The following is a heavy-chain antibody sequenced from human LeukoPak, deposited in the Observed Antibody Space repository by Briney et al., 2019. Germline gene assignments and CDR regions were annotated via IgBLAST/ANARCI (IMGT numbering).Heavy chain of an antibody. CDR1: GFTFSSYS. J-gene: IGHJ6*03. CDR2: ISNSGTTI. V-gene: IGHV3-48*01. Sequence: GGSLRLSCAASGFTFSSYSMNWVRQAPGKGLEWVSYISNSGTTIYYADSVKGRFTISRDNAKNSLYLQMNSLRAEDTAVYYCARVSVLWYDRRGDYMDVWGKGTTVTVSS. D-gene: IGHD3-10*01. CDR3: ARVSVLWYDRRGDYMDV.